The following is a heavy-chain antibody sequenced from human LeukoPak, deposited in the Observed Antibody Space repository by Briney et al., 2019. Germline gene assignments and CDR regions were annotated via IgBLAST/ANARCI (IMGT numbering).Heavy chain of an antibody. CDR2: IYYSGST. J-gene: IGHJ4*02. CDR1: GGSLSSSSYY. D-gene: IGHD4-11*01. V-gene: IGHV4-39*01. Sequence: SETLSLTCTVSGGSLSSSSYYWGWIRQPPGKGLEWIGSIYYSGSTYYNPSLKSRVTISVDTSKNQFSLKLSSVTAADTAVYYCASNSNPDYWGQGTLVTVSS. CDR3: ASNSNPDY.